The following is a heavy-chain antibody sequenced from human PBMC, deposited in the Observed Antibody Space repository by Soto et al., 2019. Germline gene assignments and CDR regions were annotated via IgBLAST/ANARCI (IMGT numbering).Heavy chain of an antibody. V-gene: IGHV1-2*04. D-gene: IGHD6-19*01. J-gene: IGHJ4*02. CDR3: PRGETGYSSGWSVGN. CDR1: GYTFTGYD. Sequence: SVKVSCKASGYTFTGYDMHWVRQAPGQGLEWMGWLNPNNGGTNYAQKFQGWVTMTRDTSISTAYMELSRLRSDDTAVYYCPRGETGYSSGWSVGNRGQRTLVTV. CDR2: LNPNNGGT.